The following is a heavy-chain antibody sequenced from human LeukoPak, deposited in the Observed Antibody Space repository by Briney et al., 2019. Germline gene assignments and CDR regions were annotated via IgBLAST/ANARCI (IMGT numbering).Heavy chain of an antibody. Sequence: GGSLRLSCAASGFISGGYAMHWVRQAPGKGLQWLAVISYDGGKTYYADSVEGRFTISRDNSKSTVYLGINSLRSEDTAIYYCARGFNDFWSGSQLEYWGQGTLVTVSS. V-gene: IGHV3-30-3*01. J-gene: IGHJ4*02. CDR2: ISYDGGKT. CDR1: GFISGGYA. CDR3: ARGFNDFWSGSQLEY. D-gene: IGHD3-3*01.